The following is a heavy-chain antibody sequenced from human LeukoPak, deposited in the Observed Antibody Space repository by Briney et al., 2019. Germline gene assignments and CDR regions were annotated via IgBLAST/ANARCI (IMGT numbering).Heavy chain of an antibody. D-gene: IGHD3-22*01. J-gene: IGHJ5*02. V-gene: IGHV4-4*07. CDR2: IYTSGST. CDR3: ARNGRWEYYDSSGYYEKSWFDP. CDR1: GGSISSYY. Sequence: PSETLSLTCTVSGGSISSYYWSWIRQPAGRGLEWIGRIYTSGSTNYNPSLKSRVTMSVDTSKNQSSLKLSSVTAADTAVYYCARNGRWEYYDSSGYYEKSWFDPWGQGTLVTVSS.